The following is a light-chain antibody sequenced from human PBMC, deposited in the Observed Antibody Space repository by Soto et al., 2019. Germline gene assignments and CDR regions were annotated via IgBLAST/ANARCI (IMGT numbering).Light chain of an antibody. CDR2: DVT. CDR1: SSDVGAYNY. V-gene: IGLV2-8*01. J-gene: IGLJ1*01. Sequence: QSALTQPPSASGSPGQSVTISCTGTSSDVGAYNYVSWYQQHPGKAPKLMIYDVTKRPSGVPDRFSGSKSGNTASLTVSGLQAEDEADYYCSSYADSKNFVFGTGTKLTVL. CDR3: SSYADSKNFV.